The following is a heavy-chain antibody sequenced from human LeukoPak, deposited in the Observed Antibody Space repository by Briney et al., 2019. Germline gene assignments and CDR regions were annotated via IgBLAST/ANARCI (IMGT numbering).Heavy chain of an antibody. D-gene: IGHD3-22*01. V-gene: IGHV1-69*01. CDR1: GGTFSIYA. Sequence: GSSVKVSCKASGGTFSIYAISWVRQAPGQGLEWMGGIIPIFGTANYAQKFQGRVTITADESTSTAYVELSSLRSEDTAVYYCARDPGIDDSSGDTHYYYRMDVWGQGTTVTVSS. CDR2: IIPIFGTA. CDR3: ARDPGIDDSSGDTHYYYRMDV. J-gene: IGHJ6*02.